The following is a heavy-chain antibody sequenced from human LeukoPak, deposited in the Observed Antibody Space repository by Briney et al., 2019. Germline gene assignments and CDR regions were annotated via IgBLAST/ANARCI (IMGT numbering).Heavy chain of an antibody. CDR1: GFTFDDYT. CDR2: ISWDGGST. J-gene: IGHJ4*02. D-gene: IGHD2-21*02. CDR3: AKDIGRVGDCCYFDY. V-gene: IGHV3-43*01. Sequence: GGSLRLSCAASGFTFDDYTMHWVRQAPGKGLEWVSLISWDGGSTYYADSVKGRFTISRDNSKNSLYLQMNSLRTEDTALYYCAKDIGRVGDCCYFDYWGQGTLVTVSS.